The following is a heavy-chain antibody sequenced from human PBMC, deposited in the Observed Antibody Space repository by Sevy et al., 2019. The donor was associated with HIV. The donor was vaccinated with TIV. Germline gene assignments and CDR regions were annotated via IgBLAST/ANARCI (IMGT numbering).Heavy chain of an antibody. D-gene: IGHD4-4*01. J-gene: IGHJ6*02. CDR3: ARDSESTVTTYYYGMDV. CDR1: GFTFSSYS. Sequence: GGSLRLSCAASGFTFSSYSMNWVRQAPGKGLEWVSYISSSSSTIYYADSVKGRFTISRDNAKNSLYLQMNSLRDEDTAVYYCARDSESTVTTYYYGMDVWGQGTTVTVSS. CDR2: ISSSSSTI. V-gene: IGHV3-48*02.